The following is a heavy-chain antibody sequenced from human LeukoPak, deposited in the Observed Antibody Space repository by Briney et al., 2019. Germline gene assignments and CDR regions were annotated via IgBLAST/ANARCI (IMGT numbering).Heavy chain of an antibody. J-gene: IGHJ4*02. V-gene: IGHV4-39*01. CDR1: GGSISRNTYY. CDR3: ARRQRYASGSYIDY. Sequence: SETLSLTCTVSGGSISRNTYYWGWIRQPPGKGLEWVGNIYYSGTTYYNSSLKSRVSISVDTSKNQFFLQLGSVTAADTAVYYCARRQRYASGSYIDYWGQGTLVTVSS. D-gene: IGHD6-19*01. CDR2: IYYSGTT.